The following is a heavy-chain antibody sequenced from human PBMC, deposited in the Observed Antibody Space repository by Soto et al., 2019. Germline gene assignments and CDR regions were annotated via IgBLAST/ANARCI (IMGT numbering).Heavy chain of an antibody. Sequence: EVQLVESGGGLVKPGGSLRLSCAASDFTFTNAWMNWVRQAPGKGLEWVGRIKRKTDGGTTDYAAPVKGRFTISRDDSVNTLYRQMNSLKTEDTGVYYCTKEGDSSGWAGWAYWGQGTLVTVSS. D-gene: IGHD6-19*01. CDR3: TKEGDSSGWAGWAY. V-gene: IGHV3-15*07. CDR2: IKRKTDGGTT. CDR1: DFTFTNAW. J-gene: IGHJ4*02.